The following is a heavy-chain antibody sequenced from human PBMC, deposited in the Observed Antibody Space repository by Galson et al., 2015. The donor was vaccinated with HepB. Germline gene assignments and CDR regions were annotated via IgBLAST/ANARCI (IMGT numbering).Heavy chain of an antibody. CDR2: VSGTGGGT. Sequence: SLRLSCAAPGFTFSNYAMSWVRQAPGKGLEWVSVVSGTGGGTYYADSVKGRFTISRDNSRNTLYLQMNSLRADDTAIYYCAKDRERWLQFPFDYWGQGTLVTVSS. J-gene: IGHJ4*02. D-gene: IGHD5-24*01. CDR1: GFTFSNYA. CDR3: AKDRERWLQFPFDY. V-gene: IGHV3-23*01.